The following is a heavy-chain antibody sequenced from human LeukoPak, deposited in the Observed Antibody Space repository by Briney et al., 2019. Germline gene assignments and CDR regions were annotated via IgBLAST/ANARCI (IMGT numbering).Heavy chain of an antibody. D-gene: IGHD2-2*01. J-gene: IGHJ3*02. CDR2: IYPGDSDT. Sequence: GESLKISCKGSGYSFTSYWIGWVRQMPGKGLEWMGIIYPGDSDTRYSPSFQGQVTISADKSISTAYLQWSSLKASDTAMYYCASLQMPSRDQDAFDIWGQGTMVTVSS. CDR3: ASLQMPSRDQDAFDI. V-gene: IGHV5-51*01. CDR1: GYSFTSYW.